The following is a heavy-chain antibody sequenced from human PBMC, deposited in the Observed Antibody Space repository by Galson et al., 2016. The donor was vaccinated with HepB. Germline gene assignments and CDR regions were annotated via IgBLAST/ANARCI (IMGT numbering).Heavy chain of an antibody. D-gene: IGHD5-12*01. CDR2: ISTSSTYI. V-gene: IGHV3-21*01. CDR3: ARESSGYDYDFDL. CDR1: GFTFSRYT. Sequence: SLRLSCAASGFTFSRYTMNWVRRAPGKGLEWVSSISTSSTYIYYADSMKGRFTISRDNAKKSRYLQMSSLRADDTAIYYCARESSGYDYDFDLWGQGTMVTVSS. J-gene: IGHJ3*01.